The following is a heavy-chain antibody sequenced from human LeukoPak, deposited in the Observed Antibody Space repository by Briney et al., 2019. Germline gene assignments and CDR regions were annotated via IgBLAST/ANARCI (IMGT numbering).Heavy chain of an antibody. V-gene: IGHV4-34*01. CDR3: ARGRGSPSPLHY. CDR1: GGSFSGYY. J-gene: IGHJ4*02. Sequence: KASETQSLTRAVYGGSFSGYYWSWIRQPPGKGLEWIGEINHSGSTNYNPSLKSRVTISVDTSKNQFSLKLSSVTAADTAVYYCARGRGSPSPLHYWGQGTLVTVSS. CDR2: INHSGST. D-gene: IGHD6-6*01.